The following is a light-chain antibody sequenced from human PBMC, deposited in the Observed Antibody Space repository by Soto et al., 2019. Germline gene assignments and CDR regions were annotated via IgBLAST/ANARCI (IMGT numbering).Light chain of an antibody. CDR1: SSDVGSYNF. V-gene: IGLV2-23*01. CDR3: CSYAGSVV. Sequence: QSALTQPASVSGSPGQSVTISCTGTSSDVGSYNFVSWYQQHPGKAPKLMIYEGSKRPSGVSNRFSGSKSGNTASLTISGLQAEDEADYYCCSYAGSVVFGGGTQLTVL. J-gene: IGLJ2*01. CDR2: EGS.